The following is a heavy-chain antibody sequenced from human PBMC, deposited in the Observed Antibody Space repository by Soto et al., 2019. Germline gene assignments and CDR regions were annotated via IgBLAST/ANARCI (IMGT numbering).Heavy chain of an antibody. CDR3: AREKGVDPDLSY. CDR2: IWYDGSNK. Sequence: QVQLVESGGGVVQPGRSLRLSCAASGFTFSSYGMHWVRQAPGKGLEWVAVIWYDGSNKYYADSVKGRFTISRDNSKNTLYLQMNSLRAEDTAVYYCAREKGVDPDLSYWGQGTLVTVSS. V-gene: IGHV3-33*01. D-gene: IGHD3-10*01. J-gene: IGHJ4*02. CDR1: GFTFSSYG.